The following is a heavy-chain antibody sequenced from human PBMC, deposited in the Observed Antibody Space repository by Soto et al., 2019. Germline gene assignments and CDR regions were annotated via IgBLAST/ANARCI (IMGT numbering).Heavy chain of an antibody. D-gene: IGHD3-10*01. J-gene: IGHJ5*02. CDR3: ARSGITRWFDP. CDR2: INSDGSST. V-gene: IGHV3-74*01. CDR1: VFTFSSYW. Sequence: PGGSLRLSCAASVFTFSSYWMHWVRQAPGKGLVWVSRINSDGSSTSYADSVKGRFTISRDNAKNSLYLQMNSLRAEDTAVYYCARSGITRWFDPWGQGTLVTVSS.